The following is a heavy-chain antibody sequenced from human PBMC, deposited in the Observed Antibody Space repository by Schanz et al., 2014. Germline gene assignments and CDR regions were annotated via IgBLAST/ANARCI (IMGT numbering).Heavy chain of an antibody. D-gene: IGHD6-13*01. CDR2: LTGSGTTT. Sequence: EVQLLESGGGLVQPGGSLRLSCAASGFSFRKSAMSWVRQAPGKGLEWVSALTGSGTTTYYADSVKGRFTISRDNSKNTLELQMNSLRAEDTAIYCGAKDLAAVGVFDYWGQGSLXTVSP. CDR1: GFSFRKSA. V-gene: IGHV3-23*01. CDR3: AKDLAAVGVFDY. J-gene: IGHJ4*02.